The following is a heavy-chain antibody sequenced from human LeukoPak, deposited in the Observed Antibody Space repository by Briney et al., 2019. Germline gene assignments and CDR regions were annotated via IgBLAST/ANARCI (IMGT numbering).Heavy chain of an antibody. Sequence: ASVKVSCKASGYTFTSYDVNWVRQATGQGLEWMGWVNPNSGNTAYAQNFQGRVTMTSDTSINTAYMELSSLRSEDTAVYYCARGAWTSSFEYWGQGTLVTVSS. CDR3: ARGAWTSSFEY. V-gene: IGHV1-8*01. D-gene: IGHD6-6*01. CDR2: VNPNSGNT. J-gene: IGHJ4*02. CDR1: GYTFTSYD.